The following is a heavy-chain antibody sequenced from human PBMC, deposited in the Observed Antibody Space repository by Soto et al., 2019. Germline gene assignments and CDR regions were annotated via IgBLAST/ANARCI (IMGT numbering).Heavy chain of an antibody. D-gene: IGHD3-22*01. CDR1: GGSISSGDYY. Sequence: QVQLQESGPGLVKPSQTLYLTCTVSGGSISSGDYYWSWIRQPPGKGLEWIGYIYYSGSTYYNPSLKSGLTVSVNPPKNMAPRRLISETAAVAACYRCSPGSGLYDFFDYWGQGPLLTVSS. V-gene: IGHV4-30-4*01. CDR3: SPGSGLYDFFDY. J-gene: IGHJ4*02. CDR2: IYYSGST.